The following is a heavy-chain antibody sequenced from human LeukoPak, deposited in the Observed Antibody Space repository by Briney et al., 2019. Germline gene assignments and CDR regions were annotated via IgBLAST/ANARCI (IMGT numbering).Heavy chain of an antibody. Sequence: GESLKIACKGSGYSFTSYWIGWLRQMPGKGLEWMGIIYPGDSDTRYSPSFQGQVTISADKSISTAYLQWSSLKASDTAMYYCARWYSSSWYRMDVWGQGTTVTVSS. CDR3: ARWYSSSWYRMDV. V-gene: IGHV5-51*01. J-gene: IGHJ6*02. D-gene: IGHD6-13*01. CDR2: IYPGDSDT. CDR1: GYSFTSYW.